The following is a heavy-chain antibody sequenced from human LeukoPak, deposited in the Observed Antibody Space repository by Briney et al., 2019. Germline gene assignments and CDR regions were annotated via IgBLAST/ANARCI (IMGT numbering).Heavy chain of an antibody. CDR1: GGSISSYY. Sequence: SETLSLTCTVSGGSISSYYWSWIRQPPGKGLEWIGYIYYSGSTNYNPSLKSRVTISVDTSKNQFSLKLSSVTAADTAVYYCARLNPEWEHYYYGMDVWGQGTTVTVSS. D-gene: IGHD1-26*01. CDR3: ARLNPEWEHYYYGMDV. J-gene: IGHJ6*02. CDR2: IYYSGST. V-gene: IGHV4-59*01.